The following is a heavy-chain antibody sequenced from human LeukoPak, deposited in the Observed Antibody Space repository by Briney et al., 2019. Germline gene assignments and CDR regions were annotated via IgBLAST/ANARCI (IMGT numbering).Heavy chain of an antibody. J-gene: IGHJ4*02. Sequence: PGGSLRLSCAASGFTFSDYYMSWIRPAPGKGLEWVSYISSSGSTIYYAASVKGRFTISRDNAKNSLYLQMNSLRAEDTAVYYCARDGYNLNYFDYWGQGTLVTVSS. D-gene: IGHD5-24*01. V-gene: IGHV3-11*01. CDR1: GFTFSDYY. CDR2: ISSSGSTI. CDR3: ARDGYNLNYFDY.